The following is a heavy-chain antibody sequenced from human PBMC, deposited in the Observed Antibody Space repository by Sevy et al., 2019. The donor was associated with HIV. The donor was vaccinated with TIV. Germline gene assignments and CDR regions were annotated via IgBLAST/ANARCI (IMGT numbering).Heavy chain of an antibody. D-gene: IGHD3-3*01. Sequence: ASVKVSCAAFGYTFTTYDINWVRQAPGQGLEWMGWMSPNTGARGFAQKFQGRVTLTRNKSITTAYMELSSLTYEDTAIYYCARGGNGDFWSYEYYYYGMDVWGQGTTVTVSS. V-gene: IGHV1-8*01. CDR3: ARGGNGDFWSYEYYYYGMDV. CDR2: MSPNTGAR. CDR1: GYTFTTYD. J-gene: IGHJ6*02.